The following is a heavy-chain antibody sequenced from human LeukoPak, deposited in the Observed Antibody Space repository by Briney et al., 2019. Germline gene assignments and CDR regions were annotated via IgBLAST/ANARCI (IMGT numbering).Heavy chain of an antibody. CDR3: ARTFYDTLDSDAFDF. CDR1: GYTFTTYY. Sequence: GASVKVSCKASGYTFTTYYMYWVRQAPGQGLEWMGWINPDSGGTNNAQKFQGRVTMTRDTSISTAYMELSRLRSDDTAVYYCARTFYDTLDSDAFDFWGQGTMVIVSS. V-gene: IGHV1-2*02. CDR2: INPDSGGT. D-gene: IGHD2/OR15-2a*01. J-gene: IGHJ3*01.